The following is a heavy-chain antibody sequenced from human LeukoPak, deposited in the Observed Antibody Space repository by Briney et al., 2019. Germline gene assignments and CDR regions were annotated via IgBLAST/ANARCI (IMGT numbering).Heavy chain of an antibody. CDR2: IIPIFGTA. CDR1: GGTFSSYA. Sequence: VASVKVSCKASGGTFSSYAISWVRQAPGQGLEWMGGIIPIFGTANYAQKFQGRVTITTDESTSTAYMELSSLRSEDTAVYYCASLSGYRRPNPDLPDDYWGQGTLVTVSS. D-gene: IGHD5-18*01. V-gene: IGHV1-69*05. J-gene: IGHJ4*02. CDR3: ASLSGYRRPNPDLPDDY.